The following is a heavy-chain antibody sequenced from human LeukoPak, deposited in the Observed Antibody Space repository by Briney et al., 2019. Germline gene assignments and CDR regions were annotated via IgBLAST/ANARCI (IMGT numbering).Heavy chain of an antibody. CDR3: ARRDYLAYCGGDCSSDVPKRSVDY. CDR2: STHGGST. D-gene: IGHD2-21*02. V-gene: IGHV4-34*01. Sequence: SETLSLTCAVYGGSFSGYFWSWIRQPPGKGLEWIGESTHGGSTNYNPSLKSRVTISVDTSKNQFSLRLSSVTAADTAVYYCARRDYLAYCGGDCSSDVPKRSVDYWGQGTLVTVSS. J-gene: IGHJ4*02. CDR1: GGSFSGYF.